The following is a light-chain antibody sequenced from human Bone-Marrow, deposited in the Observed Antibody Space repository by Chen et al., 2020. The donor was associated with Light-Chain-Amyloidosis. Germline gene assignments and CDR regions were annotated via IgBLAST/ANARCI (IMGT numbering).Light chain of an antibody. Sequence: SYELTQPPSVSVSPGQTARITCSGDDLPTKYAYWYQQKPGQARVLVIQRDTERPSGISERFSGSSSGTTATLTISGVQAEDEADYHCQSADSSGTYEVIFGGGTKLTVL. CDR2: RDT. V-gene: IGLV3-25*03. CDR3: QSADSSGTYEVI. CDR1: DLPTKY. J-gene: IGLJ2*01.